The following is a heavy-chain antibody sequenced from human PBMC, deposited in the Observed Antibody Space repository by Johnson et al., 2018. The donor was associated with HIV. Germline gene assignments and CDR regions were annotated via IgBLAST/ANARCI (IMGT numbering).Heavy chain of an antibody. CDR1: GFTFSSYG. D-gene: IGHD2-15*01. Sequence: QVQLVESGGGVVQPGGSLRLSCAASGFTFSSYGMHWVRQAPGKGLEWVAFIRYDGSNKYYTDSVKGRFTISRDNSKNTLYLQMNSLRAEDTAVYYCARDEPIVVVVAAIGDAFDIWGQGTMVTVSS. V-gene: IGHV3-30*02. J-gene: IGHJ3*02. CDR3: ARDEPIVVVVAAIGDAFDI. CDR2: IRYDGSNK.